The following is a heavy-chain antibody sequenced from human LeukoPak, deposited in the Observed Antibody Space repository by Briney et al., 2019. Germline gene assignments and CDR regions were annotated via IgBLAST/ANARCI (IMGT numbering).Heavy chain of an antibody. CDR3: ARSTPDGLGVLGS. Sequence: GGSLRLSCAASGFTFSSYGTHWVRQAPGKGLEWVAFIRYDGSNKYYADPVKGRFTISRDISKNTLFLLMNNLRDEDTAIYYCARSTPDGLGVLGSWGQGILVTVSS. CDR2: IRYDGSNK. V-gene: IGHV3-30*02. CDR1: GFTFSSYG. J-gene: IGHJ4*02.